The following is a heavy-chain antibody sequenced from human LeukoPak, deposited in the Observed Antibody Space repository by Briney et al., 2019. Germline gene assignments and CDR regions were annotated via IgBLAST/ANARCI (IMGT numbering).Heavy chain of an antibody. J-gene: IGHJ6*03. Sequence: PGASLRLSCAASGFTFSSLWMSWVRQAPGRGPEWVANINQDGGTTYYVASVKGRFTISRDNAKNSLSLQMSSLRAEDTAVYYCTKDRQGPNQYHMDVWGKGTTVTVSS. CDR2: INQDGGTT. CDR3: TKDRQGPNQYHMDV. CDR1: GFTFSSLW. V-gene: IGHV3-7*01.